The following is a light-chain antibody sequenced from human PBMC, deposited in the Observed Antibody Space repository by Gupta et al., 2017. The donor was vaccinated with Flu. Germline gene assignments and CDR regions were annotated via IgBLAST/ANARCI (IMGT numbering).Light chain of an antibody. CDR3: QSTDTSGTFSV. Sequence: SYELTQPPSVSVSPGQTARITCSGGALTKQYVNWYQQKPGQAPVMVIYNDKRRPSGIPERFSGSSSGTTVTLTISGVQAEDETDYYCQSTDTSGTFSVFGGGTKLTVL. J-gene: IGLJ3*02. CDR2: NDK. CDR1: ALTKQY. V-gene: IGLV3-25*02.